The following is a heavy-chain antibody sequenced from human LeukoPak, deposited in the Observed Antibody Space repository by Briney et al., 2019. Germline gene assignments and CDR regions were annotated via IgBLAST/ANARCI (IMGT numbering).Heavy chain of an antibody. CDR3: ARELWFGELWGSGDY. CDR2: ISYDGSNK. V-gene: IGHV3-30*03. J-gene: IGHJ4*02. CDR1: GFTFSSYG. Sequence: GGSLRLSCAASGFTFSSYGMHWVRQAPGKGLEWVAVISYDGSNKYYADSVKGRFTISRDNAKNSLYLQMNSLRAEDTAVYYCARELWFGELWGSGDYWGQGTLVTVSS. D-gene: IGHD3-10*01.